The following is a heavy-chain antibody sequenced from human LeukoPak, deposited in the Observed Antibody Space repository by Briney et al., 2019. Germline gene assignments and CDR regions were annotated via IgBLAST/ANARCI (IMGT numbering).Heavy chain of an antibody. J-gene: IGHJ4*02. Sequence: KSSETLSLTCTVSGDSISSSSYYWGWIRQPPGKGLEWIGSIYYSGTTYYNPSLKSRVTISVDTSKNQFSLKLSSVTAADTAVYYCAREPLGLYDILTGYHDYWGQGTLVTVSS. V-gene: IGHV4-39*02. CDR3: AREPLGLYDILTGYHDY. D-gene: IGHD3-9*01. CDR1: GDSISSSSYY. CDR2: IYYSGTT.